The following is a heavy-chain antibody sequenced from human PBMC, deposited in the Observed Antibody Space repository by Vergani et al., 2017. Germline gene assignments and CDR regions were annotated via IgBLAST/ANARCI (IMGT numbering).Heavy chain of an antibody. CDR2: INPNSGGT. Sequence: QVQLVQSGAEVEKPGASVKVSCKASGYTFTGYYMHWVRQAPGQGLEWMGWINPNSGGTNYAQKFQGRVTMTRDTSTSTAYMELSRLRSDDTAVYYCAGQMYSSSTNCYYGYWGQGTLVTVSS. V-gene: IGHV1-2*02. D-gene: IGHD2-2*01. J-gene: IGHJ4*02. CDR1: GYTFTGYY. CDR3: AGQMYSSSTNCYYGY.